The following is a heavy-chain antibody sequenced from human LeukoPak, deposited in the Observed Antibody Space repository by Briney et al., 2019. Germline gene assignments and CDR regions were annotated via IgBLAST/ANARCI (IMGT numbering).Heavy chain of an antibody. CDR2: ISYDGSRT. J-gene: IGHJ4*02. CDR1: GFTFTEYA. CDR3: ARDSTYYYSSGSSGPHYFDY. Sequence: GGSQRLSCAASGFTFTEYAMHWVRQAPGKGLEWVALISYDGSRTEYADSVKGRFTISRDNSRNTLYLQLNGLGPEDAAVYYCARDSTYYYSSGSSGPHYFDYWGQGALVTVSS. V-gene: IGHV3-30*01. D-gene: IGHD3-10*01.